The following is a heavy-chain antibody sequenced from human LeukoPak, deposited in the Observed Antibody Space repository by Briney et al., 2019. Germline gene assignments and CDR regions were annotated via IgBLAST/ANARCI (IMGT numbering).Heavy chain of an antibody. J-gene: IGHJ4*02. CDR3: AREETREYGHYFDY. V-gene: IGHV4-39*07. CDR1: GGSISSSSYY. D-gene: IGHD2/OR15-2a*01. CDR2: IYYSGST. Sequence: PSETLSLTCTVSGGSISSSSYYWGWIRQPPGKGLEWIGTIYYSGSTYYNPSLKSRVTISVDTSKNQFSLKLSSVTAADTAVYYCAREETREYGHYFDYWGQGTLVTVSS.